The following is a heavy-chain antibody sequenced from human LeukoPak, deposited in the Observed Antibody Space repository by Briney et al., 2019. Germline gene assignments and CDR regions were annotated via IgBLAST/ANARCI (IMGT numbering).Heavy chain of an antibody. D-gene: IGHD6-19*01. J-gene: IGHJ4*02. V-gene: IGHV3-23*01. CDR2: ISGSGGST. Sequence: EPGGSLRLSCAASGFTFSNYWMSWVRQAPGKGLEWVSAISGSGGSTYYADSVKGRFTISRDNSKNTVYLQMNSLRAEDTAVYYCAKVPGRIAVAGMTVNYFDYWGQGTLVTVSS. CDR1: GFTFSNYW. CDR3: AKVPGRIAVAGMTVNYFDY.